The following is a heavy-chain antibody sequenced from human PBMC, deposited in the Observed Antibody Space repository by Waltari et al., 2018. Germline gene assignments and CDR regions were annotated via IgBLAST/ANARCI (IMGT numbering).Heavy chain of an antibody. D-gene: IGHD3-16*01. CDR3: AKDMGGGFYYDYGMDV. V-gene: IGHV3-9*01. Sequence: EVQLVESGGGLVQPGRSLRLSCLASGFTFDNYAMHWVRQAPGKGLEWISGIGWGSGDIGYADSVKGRFTISRDNAKNSLYLQMNSLTIEDTALYFCAKDMGGGFYYDYGMDVWGQGTTVTVSS. CDR2: IGWGSGDI. CDR1: GFTFDNYA. J-gene: IGHJ6*02.